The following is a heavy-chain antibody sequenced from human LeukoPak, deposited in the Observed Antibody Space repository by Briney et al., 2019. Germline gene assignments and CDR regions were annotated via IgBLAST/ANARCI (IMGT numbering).Heavy chain of an antibody. D-gene: IGHD1-26*01. CDR2: IYTSGTT. CDR3: ARDVLIVGSMGFDP. V-gene: IGHV4-4*07. CDR1: GASISNYY. Sequence: SETLSLTCNVSGASISNYYWNWIRQPAGKGLEWIGRIYTSGTTKYNPSLNSRVTMSVDKATNQVSLRLTSVTAADTAIYYCARDVLIVGSMGFDPWGQGTLVTVSS. J-gene: IGHJ5*02.